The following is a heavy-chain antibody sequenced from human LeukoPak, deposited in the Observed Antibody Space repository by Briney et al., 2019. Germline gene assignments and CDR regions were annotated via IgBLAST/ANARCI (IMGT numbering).Heavy chain of an antibody. Sequence: GGSLRLSCAASGFTFSSYGMHWVRQAPGKGLEWVAVIWYDGSNKYYADSVKGRFTISRDNSKNTLYLQMNSLRAEDTAVYYCASLDDRLYYFDYWGQGTLVTVSS. J-gene: IGHJ4*02. D-gene: IGHD3-22*01. CDR2: IWYDGSNK. CDR1: GFTFSSYG. CDR3: ASLDDRLYYFDY. V-gene: IGHV3-33*01.